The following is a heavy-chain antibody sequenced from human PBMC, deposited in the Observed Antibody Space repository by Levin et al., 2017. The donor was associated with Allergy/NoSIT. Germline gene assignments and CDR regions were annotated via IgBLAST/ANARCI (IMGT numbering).Heavy chain of an antibody. J-gene: IGHJ6*02. CDR1: GGSISRYY. V-gene: IGHV4-59*08. D-gene: IGHD7-27*01. CDR2: IYDSGST. Sequence: MASETLSLTCTVSGGSISRYYWNWIRQPPGKGLEWIGYIYDSGSTNYNPSLKSRVTISVDTSKNQFSLKLSSVTAADTAVYYCARANWVYFGMDVWGQGTTVTVSS. CDR3: ARANWVYFGMDV.